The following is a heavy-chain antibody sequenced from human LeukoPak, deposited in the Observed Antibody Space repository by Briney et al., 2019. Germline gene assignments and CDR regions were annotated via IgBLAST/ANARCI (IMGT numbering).Heavy chain of an antibody. J-gene: IGHJ6*02. V-gene: IGHV3-23*01. Sequence: GGSLRLSCEASGFTFSSYAMSWVRQAPGKGLEWVSTISGSGGGTYYADSVRGRFTISRDNSKNTLYLQMNSLRAEDTAVYYCARVYSNSPEYGMDVWGQGTTVTVS. CDR3: ARVYSNSPEYGMDV. D-gene: IGHD4-11*01. CDR2: ISGSGGGT. CDR1: GFTFSSYA.